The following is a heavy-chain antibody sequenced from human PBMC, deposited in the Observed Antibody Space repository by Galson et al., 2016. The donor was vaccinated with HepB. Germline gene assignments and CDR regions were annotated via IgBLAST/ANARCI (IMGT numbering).Heavy chain of an antibody. V-gene: IGHV3-33*01. J-gene: IGHJ4*02. D-gene: IGHD6-19*01. CDR3: ARDGPSSGWYDFGF. Sequence: SLRLSCAASGFSLSNYAMHWVRQAPGKGLEWVAVIWSDGNRKYYGDSVKGRFTVSRDSSMKMLFLQMNSLRAEDTAVYHCARDGPSSGWYDFGFWGQGTLVTVSS. CDR1: GFSLSNYA. CDR2: IWSDGNRK.